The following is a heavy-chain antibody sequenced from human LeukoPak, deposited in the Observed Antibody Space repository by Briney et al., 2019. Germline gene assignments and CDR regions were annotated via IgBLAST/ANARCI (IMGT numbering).Heavy chain of an antibody. V-gene: IGHV3-23*01. D-gene: IGHD3-10*01. Sequence: QPGGSLRLSCAASGFTSSSYAMSWVRQAPGKGLEWVSAISGSGGSTYYADSVKGRFTISRDNSKNTLYLQMNSLRAEDTAVYYCAKGVRSMVRGVDPLDDWGQGTLVTVSS. CDR1: GFTSSSYA. J-gene: IGHJ4*02. CDR3: AKGVRSMVRGVDPLDD. CDR2: ISGSGGST.